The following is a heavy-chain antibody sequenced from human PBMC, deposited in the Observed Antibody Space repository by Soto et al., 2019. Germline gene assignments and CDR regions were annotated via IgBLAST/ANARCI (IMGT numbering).Heavy chain of an antibody. CDR1: GGSISSGGYY. CDR3: ARDLGYCSGGSCYPYYFDY. CDR2: IYYSGST. D-gene: IGHD2-15*01. J-gene: IGHJ4*02. V-gene: IGHV4-31*03. Sequence: SETLSLTCTVSGGSISSGGYYWSWIRQHPGKGLEWIGYIYYSGSTYYNPSLKSRVTISVDTSKNQFSLKLSSVTAADTAVYYSARDLGYCSGGSCYPYYFDYWGQGTLVTVSS.